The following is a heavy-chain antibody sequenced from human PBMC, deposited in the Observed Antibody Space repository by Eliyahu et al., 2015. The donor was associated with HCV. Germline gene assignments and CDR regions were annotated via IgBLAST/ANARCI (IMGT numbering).Heavy chain of an antibody. V-gene: IGHV1-18*01. Sequence: QVQLVQSGAEVKKPGASVKISCKASGYTFTSYGIHWVRQAPGQGLEWLAWVNGLQWDTQTLHRGSRRITMTTDTSTSTAYMELRSLRFDDTGVYFCARDTGEYWGQGTLVTVSS. J-gene: IGHJ4*02. CDR1: GYTFTSYG. D-gene: IGHD7-27*01. CDR3: ARDTGEY. CDR2: VNGLQWDT.